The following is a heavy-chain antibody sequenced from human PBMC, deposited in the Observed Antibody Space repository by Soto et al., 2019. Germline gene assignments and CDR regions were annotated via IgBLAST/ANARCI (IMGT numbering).Heavy chain of an antibody. V-gene: IGHV1-18*01. J-gene: IGHJ3*01. D-gene: IGHD1-26*01. Sequence: QVHLVHSGDAVRKPGASVKVSCKASGYSFTNYNIGWVRQAPGQGLEWLGWISTYNGNRNYAQKFQGRVTMTTDASTSTADMAVRGLRHDDTAGYYCAREVGGTFFEAVATGGQGTRVTVSS. CDR1: GYSFTNYN. CDR2: ISTYNGNR. CDR3: AREVGGTFFEAVAT.